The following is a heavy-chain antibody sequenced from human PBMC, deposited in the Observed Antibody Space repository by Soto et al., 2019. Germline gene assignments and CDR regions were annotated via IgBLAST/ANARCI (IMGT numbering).Heavy chain of an antibody. V-gene: IGHV4-30-4*01. D-gene: IGHD3-22*01. CDR2: IFYTGST. CDR3: DRHMFHSSGYDINDY. CDR1: GASISTYEYH. Sequence: QVLLQESGPGLVKPSQTLSLTCTVSGASISTYEYHWSWIRQPPGKGLEWIGYIFYTGSTSYNPSLRSRVTISEDTSKNQFSLRLTSVTAADTAVYYCDRHMFHSSGYDINDYWGQGTLVTVSS. J-gene: IGHJ4*02.